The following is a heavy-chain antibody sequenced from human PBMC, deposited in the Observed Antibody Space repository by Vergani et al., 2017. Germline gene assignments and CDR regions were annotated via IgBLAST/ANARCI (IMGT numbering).Heavy chain of an antibody. V-gene: IGHV2-5*01. J-gene: IGHJ5*02. CDR3: EHSLVVVAATVRLDP. Sequence: QITLKESGPTLVKPTQTLTLTCTFSGFSLSTSGVGVGWIRQPPGKALEWLALIYWNDDKRYSPSLKSRLTITMDNSKNQVVLTITNVDPVDTATYYCEHSLVVVAATVRLDPWGQGTLGTVSS. CDR1: GFSLSTSGVG. CDR2: IYWNDDK. D-gene: IGHD2-15*01.